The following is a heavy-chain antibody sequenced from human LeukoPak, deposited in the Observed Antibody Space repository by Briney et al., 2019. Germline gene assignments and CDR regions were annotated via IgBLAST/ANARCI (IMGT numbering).Heavy chain of an antibody. CDR3: ARDHWGKFDDYASPPYYYYYYMDV. CDR1: GGTFSSYA. Sequence: SVKASCKASGGTFSSYAISWVRQAPGQGLEWMGGIIPIFGTANYAQKFQGRVTITTDESTSTACMELSSLRSEDTAVYYCARDHWGKFDDYASPPYYYYYYMDVWGKGTTVTVSS. CDR2: IIPIFGTA. V-gene: IGHV1-69*05. J-gene: IGHJ6*03. D-gene: IGHD4-17*01.